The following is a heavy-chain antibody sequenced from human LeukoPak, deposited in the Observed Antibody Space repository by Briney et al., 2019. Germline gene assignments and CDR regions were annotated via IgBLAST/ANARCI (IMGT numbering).Heavy chain of an antibody. J-gene: IGHJ3*01. V-gene: IGHV3-33*06. CDR1: GFTFSSYG. CDR3: AKGAYSWGSYSPAEN. Sequence: GGSLRRSCAASGFTFSSYGMHWVRQAPGKGLEWVAVIWYDGSNKYYADSVKGRFTISRDNSKNTLYLQMNSLRAEDTAVYYCAKGAYSWGSYSPAENWGQGTMVTISS. D-gene: IGHD3-10*01. CDR2: IWYDGSNK.